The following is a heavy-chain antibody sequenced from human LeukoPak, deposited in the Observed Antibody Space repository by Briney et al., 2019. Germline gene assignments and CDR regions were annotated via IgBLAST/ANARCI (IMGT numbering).Heavy chain of an antibody. D-gene: IGHD3-10*01. CDR3: ARHVWGFGELFDY. V-gene: IGHV4-39*07. J-gene: IGHJ4*02. Sequence: PSETLSLTCTVSGDSFSSVTDYWAWIRQPPGKGLEWIASGDYSGGTYYNPSLESRVAISADMSKNQFSLKLTSVTGADTAVYYCARHVWGFGELFDYWGQGTLVTVSS. CDR1: GDSFSSVTDY. CDR2: GDYSGGT.